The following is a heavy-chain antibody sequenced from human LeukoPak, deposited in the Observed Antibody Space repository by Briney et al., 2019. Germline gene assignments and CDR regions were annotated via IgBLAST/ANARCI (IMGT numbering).Heavy chain of an antibody. D-gene: IGHD3-10*01. J-gene: IGHJ6*03. Sequence: PGGSLRLSCAASGFTFDDYGMSWVRQAPEKGLEWVSGINWNGGSTGYADSVKGRFTISRDNAKNSLYLQMNSLRAEDTALYYCARDDYGSGSYSYYYYMDVWGKGTTVTVSS. CDR2: INWNGGST. CDR1: GFTFDDYG. CDR3: ARDDYGSGSYSYYYYMDV. V-gene: IGHV3-20*04.